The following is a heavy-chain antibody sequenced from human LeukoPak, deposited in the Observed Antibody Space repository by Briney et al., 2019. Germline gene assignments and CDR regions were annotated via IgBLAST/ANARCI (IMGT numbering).Heavy chain of an antibody. Sequence: PSETLSLTCTVSGGSISSSTYYWGWIRQPPGKGLEWIGSIYHSGSTYYNPSLKSRVSISIDKAKNEFPLKLSSVTAADTAVYYCARHTGIVGTRGFDYWGQGTLVTVSS. J-gene: IGHJ4*02. CDR3: ARHTGIVGTRGFDY. CDR1: GGSISSSTYY. CDR2: IYHSGST. D-gene: IGHD1-26*01. V-gene: IGHV4-39*06.